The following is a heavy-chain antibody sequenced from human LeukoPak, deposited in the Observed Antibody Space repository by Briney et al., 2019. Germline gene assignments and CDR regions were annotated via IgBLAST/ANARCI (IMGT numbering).Heavy chain of an antibody. J-gene: IGHJ4*02. CDR1: GFTFSGSA. D-gene: IGHD5-18*01. Sequence: PGGSLKLSCAASGFTFSGSAMHWVRQASGKGLEWVGRTRSKANSYATAYAASVKGRFTISRDDSKNTAYLQMNSLKTEDTAVYYCTTGYSYGTGIGNWGQGTLVTVSS. CDR3: TTGYSYGTGIGN. V-gene: IGHV3-73*01. CDR2: TRSKANSYAT.